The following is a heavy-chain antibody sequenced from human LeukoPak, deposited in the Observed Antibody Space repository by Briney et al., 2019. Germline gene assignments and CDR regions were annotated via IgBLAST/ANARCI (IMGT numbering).Heavy chain of an antibody. CDR1: GGSISSSSYY. CDR2: IYYTGSP. V-gene: IGHV4-39*01. D-gene: IGHD3-10*01. Sequence: PSETLSLTCTVSGGSISSSSYYWDWLRQPPGKGLEWFGTIYYTGSPNYTPSLKSRVTISVDTSKNQFSLRLSSVTAADMAVYYCARHRPTGGSGSYYRSFDYWGQGTLVTVAS. CDR3: ARHRPTGGSGSYYRSFDY. J-gene: IGHJ4*02.